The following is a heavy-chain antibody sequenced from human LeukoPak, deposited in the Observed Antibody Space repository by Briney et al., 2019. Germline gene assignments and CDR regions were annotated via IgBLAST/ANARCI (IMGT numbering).Heavy chain of an antibody. V-gene: IGHV3-7*01. CDR3: ARDRALYDSRRGYYYTEDDY. J-gene: IGHJ4*02. CDR2: INQDGSEK. Sequence: GGSLRLSCAASGFTFSISWMSWVRQTPGKGLEWVANINQDGSEKYSVDSVKGRFTISRDNAKSSLYLQMNSLRADDTAVYYCARDRALYDSRRGYYYTEDDYWGQGTLVTVSS. D-gene: IGHD3-22*01. CDR1: GFTFSISW.